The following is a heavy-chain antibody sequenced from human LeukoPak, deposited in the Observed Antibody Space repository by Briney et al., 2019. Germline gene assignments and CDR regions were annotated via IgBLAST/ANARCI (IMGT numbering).Heavy chain of an antibody. CDR3: ARNFHGAGAYYFDY. Sequence: GSLRLSCAASGFTVGSNYMSWIRQPPGKGLEWIGEINHSGSTNYNPSLKSRVTISVDTSKNQFSLKLSSVTAADTAVYYCARNFHGAGAYYFDYWGQGTLVTVSS. D-gene: IGHD1-14*01. CDR2: INHSGST. CDR1: GFTVGSNY. J-gene: IGHJ4*02. V-gene: IGHV4-34*01.